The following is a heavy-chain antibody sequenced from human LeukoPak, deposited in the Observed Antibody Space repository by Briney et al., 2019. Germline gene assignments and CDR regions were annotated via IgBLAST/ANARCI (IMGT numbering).Heavy chain of an antibody. CDR3: ATGPYYYDSSGYGTGSRFDP. D-gene: IGHD3-22*01. Sequence: DSVKVSCKASGYTFTSYGISWVRQAPGQGLEWMGWISSSNGTTNNAQKLQGRVTMTTDTSTSTAYMELRSLRSDDTAVYYCATGPYYYDSSGYGTGSRFDPWGQGTLVTVP. J-gene: IGHJ5*02. CDR1: GYTFTSYG. V-gene: IGHV1-18*01. CDR2: ISSSNGTT.